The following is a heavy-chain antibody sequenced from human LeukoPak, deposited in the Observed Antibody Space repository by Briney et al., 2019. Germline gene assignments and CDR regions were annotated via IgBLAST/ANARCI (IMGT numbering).Heavy chain of an antibody. CDR3: ARERYSSSWYGAAYFDY. V-gene: IGHV4-59*06. CDR2: IYYSGST. Sequence: TETLSLTCTVSGGSISSYYWSWIRQHPGKGLEWIGYIYYSGSTYYNPSLKSRVTISVDTSKNQFSLKLSSVTAADTAVYYCARERYSSSWYGAAYFDYWGQGTLVTVSS. D-gene: IGHD6-13*01. CDR1: GGSISSYY. J-gene: IGHJ4*02.